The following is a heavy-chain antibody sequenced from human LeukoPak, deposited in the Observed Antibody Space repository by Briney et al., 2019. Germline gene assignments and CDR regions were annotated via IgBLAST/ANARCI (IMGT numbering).Heavy chain of an antibody. J-gene: IGHJ4*02. D-gene: IGHD1-26*01. Sequence: GGSLRLSCAVSGFTFSTYDMSWVRQAPGKGLEWVSAISGSGGSTYYADSVKGRFTISRDNSKNTLYLQLKSLRAVDTAVYYCAKDSSSGTYFDYWGQGTLVTVSS. CDR2: ISGSGGST. CDR3: AKDSSSGTYFDY. V-gene: IGHV3-23*01. CDR1: GFTFSTYD.